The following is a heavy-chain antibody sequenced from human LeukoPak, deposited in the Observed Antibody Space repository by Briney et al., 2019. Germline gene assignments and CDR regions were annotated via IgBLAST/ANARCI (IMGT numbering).Heavy chain of an antibody. V-gene: IGHV4-59*08. Sequence: SETLSLTCPVSGGSLSSYYWSWIRQPPGKGLEWIGYIYYSGSTNYNPSLKSRITISVDTSKHQFSLKMSSVTAADTAVYYCATLLHDYSDPTTTYNWFDPWGQGTLVTVSS. CDR2: IYYSGST. CDR1: GGSLSSYY. CDR3: ATLLHDYSDPTTTYNWFDP. D-gene: IGHD4-17*01. J-gene: IGHJ5*02.